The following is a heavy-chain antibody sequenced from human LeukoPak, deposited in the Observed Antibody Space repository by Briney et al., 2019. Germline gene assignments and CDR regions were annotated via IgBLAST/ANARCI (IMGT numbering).Heavy chain of an antibody. CDR1: GGPISSYY. D-gene: IGHD2-2*01. Sequence: SETLALTCPVSGGPISSYYWSWIRQPPGKGLEWLGYIYYSGSTNYNPSLKSRVTISVDTSKNQFFLKLSSVTAADTAVYYCANTVVVPDYYYMDVWGKGTTVTVSS. CDR3: ANTVVVPDYYYMDV. V-gene: IGHV4-59*01. CDR2: IYYSGST. J-gene: IGHJ6*03.